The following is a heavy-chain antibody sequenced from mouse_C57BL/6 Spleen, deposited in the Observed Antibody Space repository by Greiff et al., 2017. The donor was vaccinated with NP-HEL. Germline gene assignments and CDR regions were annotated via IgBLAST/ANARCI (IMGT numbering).Heavy chain of an antibody. J-gene: IGHJ2*01. CDR3: ARGGGLLPFDY. CDR1: GYAFSSYW. D-gene: IGHD1-1*01. Sequence: QVQLQQSGAELVKPGASVKISCKASGYAFSSYWMNWVKQRPGKGLEWIGQIYPGDGDTNYNGKFKGKATLTADESSSTAYMQLSSLTSEDSAVYFCARGGGLLPFDYWGQGTTLTVSS. V-gene: IGHV1-80*01. CDR2: IYPGDGDT.